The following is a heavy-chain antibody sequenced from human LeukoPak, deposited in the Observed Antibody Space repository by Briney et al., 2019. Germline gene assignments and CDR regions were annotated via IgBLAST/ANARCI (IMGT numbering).Heavy chain of an antibody. J-gene: IGHJ4*02. Sequence: PVETLKISCKRSGYSFTTYWIAWVRQMPGKGLECMGIIYPGASDTSYSPSFQGQVTISADKSFSTAYLQWSTLTASDTAMYYCARHETCPSFDYWGQGTPVTVSS. CDR2: IYPGASDT. V-gene: IGHV5-51*01. CDR1: GYSFTTYW. CDR3: ARHETCPSFDY.